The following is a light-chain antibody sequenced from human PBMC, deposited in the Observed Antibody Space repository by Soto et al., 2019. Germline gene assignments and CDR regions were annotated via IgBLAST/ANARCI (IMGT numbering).Light chain of an antibody. CDR2: GAS. J-gene: IGKJ1*01. V-gene: IGKV3-20*01. CDR3: QHSGDFRWT. CDR1: QTVSSN. Sequence: EIVLTQSPGTLSLSPGERATLSCRASQTVSSNLAWYQQKPGQAPRLLIYGASTRATGIPARFSGSGFGTDFTLTISRLEPEDFAVYYCQHSGDFRWTFGQGTKVDIK.